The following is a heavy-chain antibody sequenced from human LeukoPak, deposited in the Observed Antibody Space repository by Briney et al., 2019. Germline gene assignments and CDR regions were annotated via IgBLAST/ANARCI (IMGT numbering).Heavy chain of an antibody. CDR3: AKATVVSSRVFDY. Sequence: PGGSLRLSCAASGFTFSSYAMHWVRQAPGKGLEWVSAISGSGGSTYYADSVKGRFTISRDNSKNTLYLQMNSLRAEDTAVYYCAKATVVSSRVFDYWGQGTLVTVSS. D-gene: IGHD3-10*01. V-gene: IGHV3-23*01. CDR1: GFTFSSYA. J-gene: IGHJ4*02. CDR2: ISGSGGST.